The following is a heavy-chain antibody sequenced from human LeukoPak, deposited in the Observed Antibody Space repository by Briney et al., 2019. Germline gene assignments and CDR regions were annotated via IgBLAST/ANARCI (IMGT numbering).Heavy chain of an antibody. CDR2: INPSGGST. CDR3: ASNGWATTVNYYYGMDV. V-gene: IGHV1-46*01. CDR1: GYTFTSYY. J-gene: IGHJ6*02. D-gene: IGHD4-11*01. Sequence: ASVKVSFKASGYTFTSYYMHWVRQAPGQGLEWMGIINPSGGSTSYAQKFQGRVTMTRDTSTSTVYMELSSLRSEDTAVYYCASNGWATTVNYYYGMDVWGQGTTVTVSS.